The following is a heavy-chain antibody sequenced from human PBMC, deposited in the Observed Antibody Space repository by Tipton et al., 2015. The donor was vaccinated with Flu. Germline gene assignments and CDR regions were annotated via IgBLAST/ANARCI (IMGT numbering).Heavy chain of an antibody. CDR2: VFPTGST. Sequence: TLSLTCSVSGGSISRAGYYWTWIRQPRGKGLEWIGRVFPTGSTNYNPSLRSRVSIALDTSTNQFSLNLNSVTAADTAVYYCARRDYSNYVSEPKNWFDPWGQGALVTVSS. CDR1: GGSISRAGYY. D-gene: IGHD4-11*01. V-gene: IGHV4-61*02. J-gene: IGHJ5*02. CDR3: ARRDYSNYVSEPKNWFDP.